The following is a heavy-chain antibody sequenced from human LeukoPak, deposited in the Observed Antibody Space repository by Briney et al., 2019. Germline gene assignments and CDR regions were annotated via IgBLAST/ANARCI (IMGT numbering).Heavy chain of an antibody. CDR2: IGISSGNT. CDR3: ARDTKYAFDN. J-gene: IGHJ4*02. D-gene: IGHD2-2*01. Sequence: GGSLRLSCAASGFTFSSYSMNWVRQAPGKGLEWISYIGISSGNTKYADSVKGRFTISGDKAKNSVYLQMNSLRDEDTAVYYCARDTKYAFDNWGQGTLVTVSS. CDR1: GFTFSSYS. V-gene: IGHV3-48*02.